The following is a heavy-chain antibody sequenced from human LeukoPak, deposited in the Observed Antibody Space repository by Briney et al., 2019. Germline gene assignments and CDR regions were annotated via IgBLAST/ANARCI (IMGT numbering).Heavy chain of an antibody. CDR2: ISSSSSTI. J-gene: IGHJ6*02. V-gene: IGHV3-48*01. CDR1: GFTFSTYS. D-gene: IGHD3-10*01. CDR3: AKGIGKYYYGMDV. Sequence: GGSLRLSCAASGFTFSTYSMNWVRQAPGKGLEWVSYISSSSSTIFYADSVKGRFTVSRDNSKNTLYLQMNSLRAEDTAVYYCAKGIGKYYYGMDVWGQGTTVTVSS.